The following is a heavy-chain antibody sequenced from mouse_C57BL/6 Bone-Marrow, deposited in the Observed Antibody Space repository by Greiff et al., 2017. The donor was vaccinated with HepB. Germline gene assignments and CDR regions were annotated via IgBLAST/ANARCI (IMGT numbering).Heavy chain of an antibody. CDR1: GYTFTSYW. V-gene: IGHV1-72*01. CDR3: ARSNDYDTRYYAMDY. J-gene: IGHJ4*01. CDR2: IDPNSGGT. D-gene: IGHD2-4*01. Sequence: QVQLKQPGAELVKPGASVKLSCKASGYTFTSYWMHWVKQRPGRGLEWIGRIDPNSGGTKYNEKFKSKATLTVDKPSSTAYMQLSSLTSEDSAVYYCARSNDYDTRYYAMDYWGQGTSVTVSS.